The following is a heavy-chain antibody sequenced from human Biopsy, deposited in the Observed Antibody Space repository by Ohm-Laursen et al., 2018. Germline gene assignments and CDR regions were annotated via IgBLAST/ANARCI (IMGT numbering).Heavy chain of an antibody. D-gene: IGHD3-10*01. J-gene: IGHJ4*02. CDR1: GYSFTSYY. V-gene: IGHV1-46*01. Sequence: SVKVSCKASGYSFTSYYMHWVRQAPGQGLEWMGIINPRGGSTDYAQKFQGRVTMTRDTSTSTVYMELISLRSDDTAVYYCARDRIGGRGDPPDHWGQGTPVTVSS. CDR3: ARDRIGGRGDPPDH. CDR2: INPRGGST.